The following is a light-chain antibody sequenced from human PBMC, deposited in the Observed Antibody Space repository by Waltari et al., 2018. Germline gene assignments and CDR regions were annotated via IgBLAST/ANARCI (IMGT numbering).Light chain of an antibody. CDR3: QQYRTFPWT. Sequence: DIQMTQSPSTLSASVGDRVIIPCRASQTIDRWLAWYQHIPGKAPKLLISQASLLESGVPSRFSGSGSATEFSLTITTLQPDDFATYYCQQYRTFPWTFGQGTTVDSK. CDR1: QTIDRW. CDR2: QAS. V-gene: IGKV1-5*03. J-gene: IGKJ1*01.